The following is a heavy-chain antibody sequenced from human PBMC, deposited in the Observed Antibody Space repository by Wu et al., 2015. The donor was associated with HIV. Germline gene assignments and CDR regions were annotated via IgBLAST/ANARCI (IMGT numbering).Heavy chain of an antibody. D-gene: IGHD3-10*01. CDR3: ARADYFGSGAYFRTLDS. Sequence: QVQLVQSGAEVKKPEASVKVSCEASGYTFGAFYIHWVRQAPGQGLEWMGWINPHSADTIYAQKFQGRVTMTRDTSISTAYMELNRLRSDDTAVYFCARADYFGSGAYFRTLDSWGRELWSPSPQ. CDR2: INPHSADT. J-gene: IGHJ4*02. V-gene: IGHV1-2*02. CDR1: GYTFGAFY.